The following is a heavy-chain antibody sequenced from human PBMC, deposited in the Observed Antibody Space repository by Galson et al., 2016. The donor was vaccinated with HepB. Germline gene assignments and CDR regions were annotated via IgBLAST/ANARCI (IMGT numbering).Heavy chain of an antibody. J-gene: IGHJ4*02. CDR2: IYSGGST. Sequence: SLRLSCAASGFTVSSNYMSWVRQAPGKGLEWVSVIYSGGSTHYADSVKGRFTISRDNSKNTLYLQMNSLRADDTAAYYCARTRSDWYYFDYWGQGTLVTVS. CDR3: ARTRSDWYYFDY. D-gene: IGHD3-9*01. CDR1: GFTVSSNY. V-gene: IGHV3-66*01.